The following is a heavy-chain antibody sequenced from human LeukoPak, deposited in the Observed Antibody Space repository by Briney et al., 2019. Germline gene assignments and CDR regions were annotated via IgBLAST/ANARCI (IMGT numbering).Heavy chain of an antibody. CDR1: GYTFTSYD. J-gene: IGHJ3*02. CDR3: ARASYDFWSGYYRRNDAFDI. CDR2: MNPNSGNT. V-gene: IGHV1-8*01. Sequence: ASVKVSFKASGYTFTSYDINWVRQATGQGLEWMGWMNPNSGNTGYAQKFQGRVTMTRNTSISTAYMELSSLRSEDTAVYYCARASYDFWSGYYRRNDAFDIWGQGTMVTVSS. D-gene: IGHD3-3*01.